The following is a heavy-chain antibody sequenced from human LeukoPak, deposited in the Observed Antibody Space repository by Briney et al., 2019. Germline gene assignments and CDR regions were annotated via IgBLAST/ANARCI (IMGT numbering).Heavy chain of an antibody. D-gene: IGHD4-11*01. Sequence: GGSLRLSCAASGFTVSSYYMTWVRQALGKGLERVSVIYSGGSTYYADSVKGRVAISRDNSNNTVFLQMNIVRAEDTAVYYCARSYSNHLFGMDVWGQGTTVTVSS. CDR1: GFTVSSYY. J-gene: IGHJ6*02. CDR2: IYSGGST. V-gene: IGHV3-66*01. CDR3: ARSYSNHLFGMDV.